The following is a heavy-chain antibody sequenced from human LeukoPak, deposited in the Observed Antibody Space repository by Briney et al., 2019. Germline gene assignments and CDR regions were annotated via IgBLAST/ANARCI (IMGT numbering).Heavy chain of an antibody. Sequence: SETLSLTCTVSGGSISSYYWSWIRQPPAKGLEWIGYIYYSGSTNYNPSLKSRVTISVDTSNNQFPLKLSSVTAADTAVYYCARGYGYGLEAYFDYWGQGTLVTVSS. V-gene: IGHV4-59*01. J-gene: IGHJ4*02. CDR2: IYYSGST. CDR3: ARGYGYGLEAYFDY. D-gene: IGHD5-18*01. CDR1: GGSISSYY.